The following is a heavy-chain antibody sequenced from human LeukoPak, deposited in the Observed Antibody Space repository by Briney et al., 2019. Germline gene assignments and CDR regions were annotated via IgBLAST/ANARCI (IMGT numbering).Heavy chain of an antibody. J-gene: IGHJ4*02. Sequence: SVKVSCKASGGTFSSYAISWVRQAPGQGLEWMGGIIPIFGTANYAQKFQGRVTTTADESTSTAYMELSSLRSEDTAVYYCAREGGKPNYFDYWGQGTLVTVSS. CDR3: AREGGKPNYFDY. CDR2: IIPIFGTA. CDR1: GGTFSSYA. D-gene: IGHD4-23*01. V-gene: IGHV1-69*13.